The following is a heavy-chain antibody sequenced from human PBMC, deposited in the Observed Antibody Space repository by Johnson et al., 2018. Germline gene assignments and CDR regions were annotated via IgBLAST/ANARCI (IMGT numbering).Heavy chain of an antibody. Sequence: VQLVESGGGLVQPGGSLRLSCAASLFTFRDYWMTWIRQAPGKGLEWVASINQGGSVIYYVDSAKGRFTISRDDTKNSLYLQMSSVKAEDPATYYCAKFSYIRGAVVIRGQGTMLTVSS. CDR2: INQGGSVI. D-gene: IGHD2-21*01. CDR3: AKFSYIRGAVVI. J-gene: IGHJ3*02. V-gene: IGHV3-7*01. CDR1: LFTFRDYW.